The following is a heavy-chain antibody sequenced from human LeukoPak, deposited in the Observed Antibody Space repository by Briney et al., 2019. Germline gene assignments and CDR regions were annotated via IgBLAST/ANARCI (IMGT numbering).Heavy chain of an antibody. CDR2: ISSSGSTI. V-gene: IGHV3-48*03. Sequence: GGSLRLSCAASGFTFSSYEMNWVRQAPGKGLEWVSYISSSGSTIYYADSVKGRFTISRDNAKNSLYLQMNSLRAEDTAVYYCARGKLIAARLNWGQGTLVTVSS. CDR3: ARGKLIAARLN. CDR1: GFTFSSYE. D-gene: IGHD6-6*01. J-gene: IGHJ4*02.